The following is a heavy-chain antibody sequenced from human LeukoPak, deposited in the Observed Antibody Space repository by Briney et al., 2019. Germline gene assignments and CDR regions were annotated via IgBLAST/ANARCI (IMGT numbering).Heavy chain of an antibody. D-gene: IGHD1-26*01. Sequence: ASVKVSCKASGYTFTGYYMHWVRQAPGQGLEWMGWINPNSGGTNYAQKFQGWVTMTRDTSISTAYMELSRPRSDDTAVYYCARDPLGATSGGSNWFDPWGQGTLVTVPS. V-gene: IGHV1-2*04. CDR2: INPNSGGT. CDR3: ARDPLGATSGGSNWFDP. J-gene: IGHJ5*02. CDR1: GYTFTGYY.